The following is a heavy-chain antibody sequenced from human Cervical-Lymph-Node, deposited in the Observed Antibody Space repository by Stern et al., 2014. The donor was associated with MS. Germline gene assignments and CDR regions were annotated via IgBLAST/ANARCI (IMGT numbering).Heavy chain of an antibody. J-gene: IGHJ4*02. Sequence: VQLEESGAEVKQPGSSVKVSCKASGGTFSSYTISWVRQAPGQGLEWMGRIIPILGMANYAEKVKGRVTITRDKSSRPAYTEMSSLRSEDTAVYYCAPLDPPNDYWGQGTLVTVSS. CDR3: APLDPPNDY. V-gene: IGHV1-69*09. CDR1: GGTFSSYT. D-gene: IGHD3/OR15-3a*01. CDR2: IIPILGMA.